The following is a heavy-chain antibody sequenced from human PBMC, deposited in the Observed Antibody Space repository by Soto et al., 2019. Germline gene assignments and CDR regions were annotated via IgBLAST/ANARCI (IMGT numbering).Heavy chain of an antibody. Sequence: QVHLVQSGAEVKKPGASVKVSCKGSGYAFTTYGITWVRQAPGQGLEWMGWISAHNGNTNYAQRLQGRVTVTRDTSTSTAYMELRSLRSDDTAVYYCARGRNGDYWGQGALVTVSS. CDR1: GYAFTTYG. J-gene: IGHJ4*02. CDR3: ARGRNGDY. CDR2: ISAHNGNT. D-gene: IGHD1-1*01. V-gene: IGHV1-18*01.